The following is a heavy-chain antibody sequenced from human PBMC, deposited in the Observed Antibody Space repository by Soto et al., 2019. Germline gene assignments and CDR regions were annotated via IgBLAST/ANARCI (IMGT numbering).Heavy chain of an antibody. D-gene: IGHD4-4*01. V-gene: IGHV3-23*01. Sequence: EVQLLESGGGLVQPGGSLRLSCAASGFTFTNYAMTWVRQAPGKGLEGVSISSGSGSGGSTNYADSVKGRFTISRDNSKNTLYLHMNSLRVEDTAVYYCAKDRDDYRNYVFDYWGQGTLVTVSS. CDR3: AKDRDDYRNYVFDY. CDR2: SSGSGSGGST. CDR1: GFTFTNYA. J-gene: IGHJ4*02.